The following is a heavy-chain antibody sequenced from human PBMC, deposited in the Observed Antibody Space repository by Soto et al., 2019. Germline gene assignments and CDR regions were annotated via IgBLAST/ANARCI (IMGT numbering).Heavy chain of an antibody. V-gene: IGHV3-74*01. D-gene: IGHD1-26*01. CDR1: GFTFSYYW. CDR2: IHSDGSST. CDR3: ARGDRGAFDL. J-gene: IGHJ3*01. Sequence: EVPLVESGGGLVQPGESLRLSCAASGFTFSYYWMHWVRQAPGKGLVWVSRIHSDGSSTTYADSVKGRFTISRDNARNTLYLQMNSQRAEDTAVYYCARGDRGAFDLWGQGTVLTVSS.